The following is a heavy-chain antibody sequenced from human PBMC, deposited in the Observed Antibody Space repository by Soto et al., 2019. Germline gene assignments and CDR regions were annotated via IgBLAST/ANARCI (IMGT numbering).Heavy chain of an antibody. Sequence: PSETLSLTCAVYGGPVNGSNWNWIRQPPGKGLEWIGEINHTGGTHYNPSPKSRVTMSVDTSKNQFSLRLSSVTAADTAIYYCATRITVFGLLIPPFDPWGQGTQVTVSS. CDR2: INHTGGT. V-gene: IGHV4-34*01. CDR3: ATRITVFGLLIPPFDP. CDR1: GGPVNGSN. J-gene: IGHJ5*02. D-gene: IGHD3-3*01.